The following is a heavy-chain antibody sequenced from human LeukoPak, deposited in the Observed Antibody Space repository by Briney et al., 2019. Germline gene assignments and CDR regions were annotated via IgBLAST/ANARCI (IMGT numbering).Heavy chain of an antibody. D-gene: IGHD3-10*01. V-gene: IGHV4-59*01. J-gene: IGHJ3*02. CDR2: VYYSGST. Sequence: SETLSLTCTVSGGSISTYFWSWIRQPPGKGLEWIGYVYYSGSTNYNPSLKSRVTVSVDTSNNQFSLKLSSVTAADTAVYYCARENAMFRGAFDAFDIWGRGTMVTVS. CDR3: ARENAMFRGAFDAFDI. CDR1: GGSISTYF.